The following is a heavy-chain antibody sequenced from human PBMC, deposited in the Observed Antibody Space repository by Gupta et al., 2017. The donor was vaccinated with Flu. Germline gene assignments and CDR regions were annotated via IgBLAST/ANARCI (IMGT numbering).Heavy chain of an antibody. J-gene: IGHJ4*02. V-gene: IGHV1-2*02. D-gene: IGHD3-9*01. Sequence: QVQLVQSGAEVKNPGASVRVSCKASAYTFTDYYVHWVRQAPGQGLEWMGWINPNSGGTKYAQKFQGRVTMTRDASIRTAYMDLSSLRSDDTAVYYCARAALLRYFDWLSYFDSWGQGTLVTVSS. CDR2: INPNSGGT. CDR1: AYTFTDYY. CDR3: ARAALLRYFDWLSYFDS.